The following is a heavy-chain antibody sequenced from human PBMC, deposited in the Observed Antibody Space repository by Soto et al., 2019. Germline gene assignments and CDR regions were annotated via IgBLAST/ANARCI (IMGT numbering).Heavy chain of an antibody. CDR1: GYTFTGYY. J-gene: IGHJ4*02. CDR3: ARDNYDFWSGYTYYFDY. CDR2: INPNSGGT. V-gene: IGHV1-2*04. D-gene: IGHD3-3*01. Sequence: QVPLVQSGAEVKKPGASGKVSCKASGYTFTGYYIHWVRQAPGQGLEGMGWINPNSGGTNYAQKFQGWVTMTRDTSISTAYMELSRLRSDDTAVYYCARDNYDFWSGYTYYFDYWGQGTLVTVSS.